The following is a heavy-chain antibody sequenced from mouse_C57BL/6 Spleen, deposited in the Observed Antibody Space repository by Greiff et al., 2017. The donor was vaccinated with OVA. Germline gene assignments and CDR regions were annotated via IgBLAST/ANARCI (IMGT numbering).Heavy chain of an antibody. CDR3: ARDATGTKWYFDV. CDR1: GYSITSGYY. CDR2: ISYDGSN. V-gene: IGHV3-6*01. Sequence: EVKLMESGPGLVKPSQSLSLTCSVTGYSITSGYYWNWIRQFPGNKLEWMGYISYDGSNNYNPSLKNRISITRDTSKNQFFLKLNSVTTEDTATYYCARDATGTKWYFDVWGTGTTVTVSS. D-gene: IGHD4-1*02. J-gene: IGHJ1*03.